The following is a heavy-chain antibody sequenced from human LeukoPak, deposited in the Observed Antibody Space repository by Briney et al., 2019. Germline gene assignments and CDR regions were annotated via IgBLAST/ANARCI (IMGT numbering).Heavy chain of an antibody. D-gene: IGHD4-17*01. V-gene: IGHV3-23*01. Sequence: PGGSLRLSCAASGFTFSSYAMSWVRQAPGKGLEWVSTISNSGGSTYYADSVKGRFTISRDNSKNTLYLQMNSLRAEDTAIYYCAKAGPRKDYEVDYWGQRTLVTVSS. CDR3: AKAGPRKDYEVDY. J-gene: IGHJ4*02. CDR1: GFTFSSYA. CDR2: ISNSGGST.